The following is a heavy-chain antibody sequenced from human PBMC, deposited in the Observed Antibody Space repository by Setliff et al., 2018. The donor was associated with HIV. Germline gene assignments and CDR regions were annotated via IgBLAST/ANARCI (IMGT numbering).Heavy chain of an antibody. V-gene: IGHV4-39*07. CDR1: GGSLSSSNYY. Sequence: SETLSLTCTVSGGSLSSSNYYCGWIRQPPGKGLEWIGSIYYSGNTYYNPSLKSRVTISVDTSKNQFSLKLSSVTAADTAVYYCARAPGGAAAASYYYYYMDVWGKGTTVTVSS. CDR3: ARAPGGAAAASYYYYYMDV. D-gene: IGHD6-13*01. CDR2: IYYSGNT. J-gene: IGHJ6*03.